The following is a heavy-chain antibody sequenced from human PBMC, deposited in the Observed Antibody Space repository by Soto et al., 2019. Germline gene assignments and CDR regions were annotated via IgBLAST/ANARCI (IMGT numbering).Heavy chain of an antibody. J-gene: IGHJ4*02. D-gene: IGHD6-6*01. CDR1: VGSFSGYY. Sequence: SETLSLTCAVYVGSFSGYYWSWIRQPPGKGLEWIGEINHSGSTNYNPSLKSRVTISVDTSKNQFSLKLSSVTAADTAVYYCARGIYSSSSRGNDYWGQGTLVTVSS. CDR3: ARGIYSSSSRGNDY. CDR2: INHSGST. V-gene: IGHV4-34*01.